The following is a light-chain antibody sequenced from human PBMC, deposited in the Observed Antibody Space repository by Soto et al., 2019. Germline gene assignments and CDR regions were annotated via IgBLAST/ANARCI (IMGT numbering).Light chain of an antibody. CDR1: SSDVGGYSS. J-gene: IGLJ3*02. V-gene: IGLV2-14*01. CDR3: SAYTTSTTLV. CDR2: EVS. Sequence: QSALTQPASVSGSPGQSITISCTGTSSDVGGYSSVSWYQHHPGRAPKFIIFEVSLRPSGVSNRFSGSKSGNTASLTISGLQAEDEAYCYCSAYTTSTTLVFGGGTKVTVL.